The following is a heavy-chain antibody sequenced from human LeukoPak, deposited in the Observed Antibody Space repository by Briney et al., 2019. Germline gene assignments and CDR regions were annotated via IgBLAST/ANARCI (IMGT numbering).Heavy chain of an antibody. Sequence: ASVKVSCKASGYTFTSYGISWVRQAPGQGLEWMGWISAYNGNTNYAQKLQGRVTMTTDTSTSTAYMELRSLRSDDTAVYYCARARYSGYDGGYYYYGMDVGGRGTTVPVSS. D-gene: IGHD5-12*01. CDR3: ARARYSGYDGGYYYYGMDV. V-gene: IGHV1-18*01. CDR2: ISAYNGNT. CDR1: GYTFTSYG. J-gene: IGHJ6*02.